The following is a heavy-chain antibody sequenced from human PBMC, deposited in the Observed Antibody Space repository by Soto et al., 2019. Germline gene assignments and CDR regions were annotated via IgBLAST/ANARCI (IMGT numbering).Heavy chain of an antibody. D-gene: IGHD1-7*01. Sequence: PSPTHSLTCDIPGDSVSSNSAAWNWIRLPPSRGLEWLARTYYRSRWYNDYAVSVRSRITVNPDTSKNQFSLQLTSVTPEDTAVYYCAGTTSHQWYYMDVWGKGTTVTVSS. CDR3: AGTTSHQWYYMDV. J-gene: IGHJ6*03. CDR2: TYYRSRWYN. CDR1: GDSVSSNSAA. V-gene: IGHV6-1*01.